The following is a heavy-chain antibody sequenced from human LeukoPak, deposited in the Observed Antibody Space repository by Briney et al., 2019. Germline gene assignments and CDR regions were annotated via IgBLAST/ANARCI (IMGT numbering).Heavy chain of an antibody. V-gene: IGHV3-48*02. Sequence: GGSLRLSCAASGFTFSNYVMSWVRPAPGKGLEWVSYVNHNGEMIFYPDFVKGRFTISRDNAKNSLYLQMNSLRDEDTAVYYCARDNDWAFHYWGQGTLVTVSS. D-gene: IGHD3-9*01. CDR3: ARDNDWAFHY. CDR2: VNHNGEMI. J-gene: IGHJ4*02. CDR1: GFTFSNYV.